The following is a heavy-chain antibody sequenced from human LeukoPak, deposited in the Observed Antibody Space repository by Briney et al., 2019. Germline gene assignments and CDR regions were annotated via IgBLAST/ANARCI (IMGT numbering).Heavy chain of an antibody. D-gene: IGHD5-24*01. CDR3: AKDREKWLQWDYFDY. V-gene: IGHV3-30*18. J-gene: IGHJ4*02. CDR2: ISYDGSNK. Sequence: GRSLRLSCAAPGFTFSSYGMHWVRQAPGKGLEWVAVISYDGSNKYYADSVKGRFTISRDNSKNTLYLQMNSLRAEDTAVYYCAKDREKWLQWDYFDYWGQGTLVTVSS. CDR1: GFTFSSYG.